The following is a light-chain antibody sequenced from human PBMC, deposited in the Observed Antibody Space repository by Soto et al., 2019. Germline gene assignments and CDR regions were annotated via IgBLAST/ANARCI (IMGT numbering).Light chain of an antibody. Sequence: QSMLTQPPSASGTPGQRVTISCSGGSSNIGSNAVTWYRQLPGTAPKLLIYSNNQRPSGVPDRFSGSKSGTSASLAISGLQSDDEADYYCAAWDDSLNGLYVFGSGTKVTVL. CDR3: AAWDDSLNGLYV. CDR1: SSNIGSNA. V-gene: IGLV1-44*01. J-gene: IGLJ1*01. CDR2: SNN.